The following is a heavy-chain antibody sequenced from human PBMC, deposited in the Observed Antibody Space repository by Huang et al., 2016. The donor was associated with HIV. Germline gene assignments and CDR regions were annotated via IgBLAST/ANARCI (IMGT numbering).Heavy chain of an antibody. CDR2: IYPGDSDT. D-gene: IGHD3-10*01. CDR1: GYNFDSYW. Sequence: EVHLVQSGAEVKEPGESLKISCQASGYNFDSYWIGWVRQMPGKGVEWSGVIYPGDSDTRYDPSVQGQVTISADQSINTAYLQWSSVKASDTAIYFCARQGLWLPPTDPFDYWGQGTPVTVSA. J-gene: IGHJ4*02. V-gene: IGHV5-51*01. CDR3: ARQGLWLPPTDPFDY.